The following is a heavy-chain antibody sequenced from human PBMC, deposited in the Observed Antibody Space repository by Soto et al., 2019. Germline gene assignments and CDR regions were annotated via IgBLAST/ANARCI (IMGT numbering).Heavy chain of an antibody. V-gene: IGHV4-39*01. CDR2: VYYSGST. Sequence: SETLSLTCTVSGGSVSSSSYYWGWVRQPPGKGLEWIGSVYYSGSTYYNPSLKSRVTISVDPSKNQFSLKLISLTAADPAVYYWARVTYARSFKHWGQGTLVTVSS. CDR1: GGSVSSSSYY. D-gene: IGHD2-2*01. CDR3: ARVTYARSFKH. J-gene: IGHJ1*01.